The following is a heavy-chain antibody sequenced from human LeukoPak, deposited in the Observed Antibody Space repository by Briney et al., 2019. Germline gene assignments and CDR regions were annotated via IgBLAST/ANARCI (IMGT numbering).Heavy chain of an antibody. Sequence: SQTLSLTCAISGDSVSSNSAAWNWIRQSPSRGLEWLGRTYYRSKWYTDYAVSVKSRITINPDTSKNQFSLQLNSVTPEDTAVYYCARVLAVAGTVWFDPWGQGTLVTVSS. CDR2: TYYRSKWYT. D-gene: IGHD6-19*01. CDR3: ARVLAVAGTVWFDP. J-gene: IGHJ5*02. CDR1: GDSVSSNSAA. V-gene: IGHV6-1*01.